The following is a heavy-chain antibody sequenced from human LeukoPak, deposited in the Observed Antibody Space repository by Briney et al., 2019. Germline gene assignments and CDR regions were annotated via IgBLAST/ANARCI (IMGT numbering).Heavy chain of an antibody. J-gene: IGHJ3*02. CDR3: ARAEPYYYDSSGHECAFDI. CDR2: IKQDGSEK. V-gene: IGHV3-7*01. D-gene: IGHD3-22*01. CDR1: GFTFSSYW. Sequence: GGSLRLSCAASGFTFSSYWMSWVRQAPGKGLEWVANIKQDGSEKYYVDSVKGRFTISRDNAKNSLYLQMNSLRAEDTAVYYCARAEPYYYDSSGHECAFDIWGQGTMVTVSS.